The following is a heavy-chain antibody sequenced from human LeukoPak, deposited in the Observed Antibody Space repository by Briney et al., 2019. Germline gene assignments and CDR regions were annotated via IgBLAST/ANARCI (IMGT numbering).Heavy chain of an antibody. CDR3: ATTVTTSWFDP. CDR2: IYYSGST. D-gene: IGHD4-17*01. V-gene: IGHV4-59*08. CDR1: GGSISSHY. J-gene: IGHJ5*02. Sequence: SETLSLTCTVSGGSISSHYWSWIRQPPGKGLEWIGYIYYSGSTNYNPSLKSRVTISVDTSKNQFSLKLSSVTAADTAVYYCATTVTTSWFDPWGQGTLVTVSS.